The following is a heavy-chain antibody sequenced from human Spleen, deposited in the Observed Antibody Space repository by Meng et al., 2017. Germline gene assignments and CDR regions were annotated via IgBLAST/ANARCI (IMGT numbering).Heavy chain of an antibody. CDR3: ARHKGYSYGYLYFDY. Sequence: QPQLQESGPGLGKPSKTLSLTCSVSGDSISSSDSYWGWIRQSPGKGLEWIGSIGHSGFTYYTPSLESRVTVSVDTSRNQFSLKVTSVTAADTAVFYCARHKGYSYGYLYFDYWGQGTLVTVSS. CDR2: IGHSGFT. V-gene: IGHV4-39*01. D-gene: IGHD5-18*01. CDR1: GDSISSSDSY. J-gene: IGHJ4*02.